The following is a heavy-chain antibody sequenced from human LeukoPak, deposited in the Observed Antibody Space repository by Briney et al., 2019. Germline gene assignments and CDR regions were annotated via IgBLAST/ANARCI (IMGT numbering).Heavy chain of an antibody. CDR3: AKRGTYSSGFDY. CDR2: INSDGSST. CDR1: GFTFSSYW. J-gene: IGHJ4*02. Sequence: PGGSLRLSCAASGFTFSSYWMHWVRQAPGKGLGWVSRINSDGSSTSYADSVKGRFTISRDNAKNTLYLQMNSLRAEDTAVYYCAKRGTYSSGFDYWGQGTLVTVSS. D-gene: IGHD3-22*01. V-gene: IGHV3-74*01.